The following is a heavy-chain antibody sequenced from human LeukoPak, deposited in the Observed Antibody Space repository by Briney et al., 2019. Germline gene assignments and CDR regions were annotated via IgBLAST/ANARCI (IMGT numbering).Heavy chain of an antibody. CDR2: ISWNSGSI. CDR1: GGSISSYY. D-gene: IGHD3-10*01. V-gene: IGHV3-9*01. CDR3: AKGSGSGSYLRPAYGY. Sequence: LSLTCTVSGGSISSYYWSWVRQAPGKGLEWVSGISWNSGSIGYADSVKGRFTISRDNAKNSLYLQMNSLRAEDTALYYCAKGSGSGSYLRPAYGYWGQGTLVTVSS. J-gene: IGHJ4*02.